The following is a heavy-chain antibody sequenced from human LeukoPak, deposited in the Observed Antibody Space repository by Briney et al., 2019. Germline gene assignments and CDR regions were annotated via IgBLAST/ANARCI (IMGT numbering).Heavy chain of an antibody. CDR1: GYTFTSYG. CDR2: ISAYNGNT. D-gene: IGHD1-26*01. Sequence: ASVKVSCKASGYTFTSYGISWVRQAPGQGLEWMGWISAYNGNTNYAQKLQGRVTMTTDTSTSTAYMELRSLRSDDTAMYYCAREDSGTDAFDIWGQGTMVTVSS. V-gene: IGHV1-18*01. CDR3: AREDSGTDAFDI. J-gene: IGHJ3*02.